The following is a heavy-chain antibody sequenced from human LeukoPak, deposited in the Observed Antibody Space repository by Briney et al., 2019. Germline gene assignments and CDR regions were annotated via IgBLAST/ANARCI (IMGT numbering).Heavy chain of an antibody. V-gene: IGHV4-34*01. CDR3: ARRNGYYYDSSGSFDY. Sequence: NPSETLSLTCGVSGGSFSAYYWNWIRQPPGKGLEWIGKISDSGTTEYNPSLKSRVTISLDTSKNQFSLKLSSVTAADTAVYYCARRNGYYYDSSGSFDYWGQGTLVTVSS. J-gene: IGHJ4*02. CDR1: GGSFSAYY. CDR2: ISDSGTT. D-gene: IGHD3-22*01.